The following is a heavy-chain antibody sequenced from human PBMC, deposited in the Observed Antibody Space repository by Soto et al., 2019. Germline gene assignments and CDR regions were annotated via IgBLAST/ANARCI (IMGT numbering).Heavy chain of an antibody. Sequence: EVELLESGGGLQQPGGSLRLSCTTSGFSFDNYAMSWVRQAPGKGLEWLSAFSGGGGGKYYADSVKGRCSIFRDNSKKTVYLQPNGITIDDTAVYYCAKDVHDASSGGLDYWGQGTLVTVSS. CDR3: AKDVHDASSGGLDY. D-gene: IGHD3-22*01. CDR1: GFSFDNYA. V-gene: IGHV3-23*01. CDR2: FSGGGGGK. J-gene: IGHJ4*02.